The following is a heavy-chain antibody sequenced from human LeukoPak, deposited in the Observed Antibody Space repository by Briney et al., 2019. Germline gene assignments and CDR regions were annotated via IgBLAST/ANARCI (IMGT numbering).Heavy chain of an antibody. CDR3: ARASGQGA. CDR1: GFTFSSYW. CDR2: TNSDGSST. V-gene: IGHV3-74*01. D-gene: IGHD1-26*01. J-gene: IGHJ4*02. Sequence: GGSLRLSCAASGFTFSSYWMHWARQAPGKGLVWVSRTNSDGSSTSYADSVKGRFTISRDNAKNTLYLQMNSLRAEDTAVYYCARASGQGAWGQGTLVTVSS.